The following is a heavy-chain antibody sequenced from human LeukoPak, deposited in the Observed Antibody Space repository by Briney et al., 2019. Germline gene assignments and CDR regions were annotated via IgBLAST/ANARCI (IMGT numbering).Heavy chain of an antibody. CDR2: ISGSGGST. D-gene: IGHD2-2*01. V-gene: IGHV3-23*01. J-gene: IGHJ4*02. CDR1: GFPFSSYA. Sequence: GGSLRLSCAASGFPFSSYAMSWVRQAPGKGLEWVSAISGSGGSTYYADSVKGRFTISRDNSKNTLYLQMNSLRAEDTAVYYCAKGIGNVVVVPVAPNDYWGQGTLVTVSS. CDR3: AKGIGNVVVVPVAPNDY.